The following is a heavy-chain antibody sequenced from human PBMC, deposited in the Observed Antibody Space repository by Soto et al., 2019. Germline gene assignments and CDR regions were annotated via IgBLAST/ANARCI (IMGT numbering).Heavy chain of an antibody. CDR3: ARVRQQLGGMDV. V-gene: IGHV4-31*03. CDR2: IYYRGST. D-gene: IGHD6-13*01. J-gene: IGHJ6*02. CDR1: GGSISSGDYY. Sequence: QVQLQESGPGLVKPSQTLSLTCTVSGGSISSGDYYWSWIRQHPGKGLEWIGYIYYRGSTYYNPYLRSRITISVDTSKNQFSLKLSSVTAADTAVYYCARVRQQLGGMDVWGQGTTVTVSS.